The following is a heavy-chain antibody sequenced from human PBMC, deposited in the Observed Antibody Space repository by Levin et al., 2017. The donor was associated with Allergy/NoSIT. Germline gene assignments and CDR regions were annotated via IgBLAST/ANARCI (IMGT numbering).Heavy chain of an antibody. Sequence: SQTLSLTCTVSGDSISDYYWSWIRQPPGKGLEWIGYIFHTGITNYNPSLKSRVSISVDTSKNQFSLKLSSVTAADTAVYYCARYRGLVRYYYGMDVWGQGTTVTVSS. J-gene: IGHJ6*02. D-gene: IGHD6-19*01. CDR1: GDSISDYY. CDR2: IFHTGIT. V-gene: IGHV4-59*01. CDR3: ARYRGLVRYYYGMDV.